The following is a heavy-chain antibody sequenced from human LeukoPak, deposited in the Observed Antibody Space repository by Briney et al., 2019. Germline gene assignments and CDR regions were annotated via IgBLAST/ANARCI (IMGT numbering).Heavy chain of an antibody. Sequence: SQTLSLTRAFSGDSVSSNSAACNWIRQSPSRGLEWLGRTYYRSKWYNDYAEYVKSRITVNPDTSKSQFSLQLNSVTPEDTAVYYTTRGQTGSGTMSTDWGQAILVTVSS. CDR1: GDSVSSNSAA. CDR2: TYYRSKWYN. D-gene: IGHD2-15*01. CDR3: TRGQTGSGTMSTD. V-gene: IGHV6-1*01. J-gene: IGHJ4*02.